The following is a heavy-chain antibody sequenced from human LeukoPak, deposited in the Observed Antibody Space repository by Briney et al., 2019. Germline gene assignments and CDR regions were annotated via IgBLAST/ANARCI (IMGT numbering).Heavy chain of an antibody. J-gene: IGHJ4*02. D-gene: IGHD5-18*01. CDR2: ISSSGSTI. CDR1: GFTFSDYY. CDR3: ARGSAYSYSFTGRERTKSRLDY. Sequence: GGSLRLSCAASGFTFSDYYMSWIRQAPGKGLEWVSYISSSGSTIYYADSVKGRFTFSRDNSKNTLYLQMNSLRAEDTAVYYCARGSAYSYSFTGRERTKSRLDYWGQGTLVTVSS. V-gene: IGHV3-11*04.